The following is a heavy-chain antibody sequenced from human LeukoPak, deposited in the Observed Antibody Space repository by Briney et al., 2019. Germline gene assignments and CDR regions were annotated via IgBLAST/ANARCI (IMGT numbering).Heavy chain of an antibody. CDR3: ARERSSGFGLGYYGMDV. V-gene: IGHV4-59*01. CDR1: GGSISSYY. Sequence: SETLSLTCTVSGGSISSYYWNWIRQPPGKGLEWIGYIYYSGSTNYNPSLKSRVTISVDTSKNQFSLKLSSVTAADTAVYYCARERSSGFGLGYYGMDVWGQGTTVTVSS. CDR2: IYYSGST. D-gene: IGHD3-22*01. J-gene: IGHJ6*02.